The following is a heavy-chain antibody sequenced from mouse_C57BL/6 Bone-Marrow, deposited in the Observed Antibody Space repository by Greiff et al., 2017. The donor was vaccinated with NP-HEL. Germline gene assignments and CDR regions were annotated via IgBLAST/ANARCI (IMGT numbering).Heavy chain of an antibody. CDR3: ARDNWDWYLDV. D-gene: IGHD4-1*01. Sequence: EVMLVESGGGLVQSGRSLRLSCATSGFTFSDFYMEWVRQAPGKGLEWIAASRNKANDYTTVYSASVKGRFIVSRDTSQSILYLQMNALRAEDTAIYYCARDNWDWYLDVWGTGTTVTVSS. CDR2: SRNKANDYTT. V-gene: IGHV7-1*01. CDR1: GFTFSDFY. J-gene: IGHJ1*03.